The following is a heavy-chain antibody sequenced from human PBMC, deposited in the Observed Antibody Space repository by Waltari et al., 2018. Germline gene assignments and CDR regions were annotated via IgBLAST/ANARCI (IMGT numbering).Heavy chain of an antibody. V-gene: IGHV3-21*01. D-gene: IGHD7-27*01. CDR2: ISSTGTYT. J-gene: IGHJ4*02. CDR3: ATGGWGFYLDN. Sequence: EVQLVESGGGLVKPGGSLRLSCAASGFPFSSYSMNWVRQAPGKGLEWISSISSTGTYTHDADSVKGRFTISRDNAKNSLYLQMNSLRAEDTGVYWCATGGWGFYLDNWGQGTLVTFSS. CDR1: GFPFSSYS.